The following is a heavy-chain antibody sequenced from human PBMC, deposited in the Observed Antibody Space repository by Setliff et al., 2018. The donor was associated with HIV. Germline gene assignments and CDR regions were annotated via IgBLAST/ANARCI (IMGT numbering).Heavy chain of an antibody. CDR1: GGTFSSYA. CDR2: IIPIFGPT. D-gene: IGHD2-15*01. V-gene: IGHV1-69*06. CDR3: ATFRYCSGGSCPPFDY. J-gene: IGHJ4*02. Sequence: KVSCKGSGGTFSSYAISWVRQAPGQGLEWMGGIIPIFGPTNYAEKFQGRVTITADTSTDTAYMELSSLRSEDTAVYYCATFRYCSGGSCPPFDYWGQGTLVTVSS.